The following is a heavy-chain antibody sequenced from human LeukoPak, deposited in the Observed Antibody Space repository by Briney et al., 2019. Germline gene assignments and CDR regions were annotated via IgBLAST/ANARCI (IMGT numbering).Heavy chain of an antibody. V-gene: IGHV1-69*05. D-gene: IGHD6-19*01. CDR3: ARRIAVAGTLWFDP. J-gene: IGHJ5*02. CDR1: GGIFSNYA. CDR2: IIPIFGTA. Sequence: EASVKVSCKASGGIFSNYAISWVRQAPGQGLEWMGGIIPIFGTANYAQKFQGRVTMTRDTSTSTVYMELSSLRSEDTAVYYCARRIAVAGTLWFDPWGQGTLVTVSS.